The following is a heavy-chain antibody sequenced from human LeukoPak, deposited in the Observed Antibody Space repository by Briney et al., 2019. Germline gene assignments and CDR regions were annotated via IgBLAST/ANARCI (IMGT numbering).Heavy chain of an antibody. V-gene: IGHV3-23*01. J-gene: IGHJ4*02. Sequence: GGSLRLSCAASGFTFSSYAMSWVRQAPGKGLEWVSAISGSGGSTYYADSVKGRFTISRDNSKNTLYLQMNNPRAEDTAVYYCAKDQWQWLVLDCWGQGTLVTVSS. CDR1: GFTFSSYA. CDR3: AKDQWQWLVLDC. D-gene: IGHD6-19*01. CDR2: ISGSGGST.